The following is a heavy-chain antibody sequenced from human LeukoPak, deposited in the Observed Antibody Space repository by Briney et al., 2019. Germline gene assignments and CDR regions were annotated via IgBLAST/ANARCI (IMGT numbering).Heavy chain of an antibody. CDR1: GFTFSSYA. CDR3: AKTKPRGIAARGWFDP. D-gene: IGHD6-6*01. J-gene: IGHJ5*02. V-gene: IGHV3-23*01. CDR2: ISDSGGST. Sequence: GGSLRLSCAASGFTFSSYAMSWVRQAPGKGLEWVSAISDSGGSTYYADSVKGRFTISRDNSKNTLYLQMNSLRAEDTAVYYCAKTKPRGIAARGWFDPWGQGTLVTVSS.